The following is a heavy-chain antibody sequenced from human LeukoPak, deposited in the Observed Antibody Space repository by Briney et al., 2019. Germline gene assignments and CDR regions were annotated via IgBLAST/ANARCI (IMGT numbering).Heavy chain of an antibody. CDR2: INKDGSQI. J-gene: IGHJ4*02. CDR1: GFTFSNYW. Sequence: PGGSLRLSGAASGFTFSNYWMSWVRQAPGKGLEWVAHINKDGSQIYYVDSVKGRFTISRDNAKSSLSLQMNSLRVEDTAVYYCARDKVTYWGQGILVTVSS. CDR3: ARDKVTY. V-gene: IGHV3-7*01.